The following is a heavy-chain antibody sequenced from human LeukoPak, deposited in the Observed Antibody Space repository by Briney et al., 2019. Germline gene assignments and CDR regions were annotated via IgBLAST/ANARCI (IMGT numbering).Heavy chain of an antibody. D-gene: IGHD4-23*01. CDR1: GYTFTGYY. CDR2: INPNSGGT. V-gene: IGHV1-2*02. Sequence: ASVKVSCKASGYTFTGYYMHWVRQAPGQGLEWMGWINPNSGGTNYAQKFQGRVTMTRDTSTSTVYMELSSLRSEDTAVYYCARDPTKLNSPVRRHFDYWGQGTLVTVSS. J-gene: IGHJ4*02. CDR3: ARDPTKLNSPVRRHFDY.